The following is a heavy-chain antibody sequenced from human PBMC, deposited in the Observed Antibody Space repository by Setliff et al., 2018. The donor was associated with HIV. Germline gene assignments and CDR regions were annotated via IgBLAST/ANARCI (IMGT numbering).Heavy chain of an antibody. CDR2: MKYDGTEI. CDR1: GFSFRTYW. CDR3: ARHVRWLGDVFDF. J-gene: IGHJ3*01. V-gene: IGHV3-7*01. D-gene: IGHD6-19*01. Sequence: GGSLRLSCAASGFSFRTYWMSWVRQAPGKGLEWVANMKYDGTEIYYVDAVKGRFTISRDNSKNTLYLQMNSLRAEDTAVYYCARHVRWLGDVFDFWGHGTVVTVSS.